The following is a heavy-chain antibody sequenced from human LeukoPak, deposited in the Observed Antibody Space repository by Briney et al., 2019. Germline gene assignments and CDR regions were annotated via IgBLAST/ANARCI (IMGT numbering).Heavy chain of an antibody. CDR3: AKEGGIVVVPAALGLSAFDI. D-gene: IGHD2-2*01. V-gene: IGHV3-23*01. CDR2: ISGSGGST. J-gene: IGHJ3*02. Sequence: GGSLRLSCAASGFTFSSYAMSWVRQAPGKGLEWVSAISGSGGSTYYADSVKGRFTITRDNSKNTLYLQMNSLRAEDTAVYYCAKEGGIVVVPAALGLSAFDIWGQGTMVTVSS. CDR1: GFTFSSYA.